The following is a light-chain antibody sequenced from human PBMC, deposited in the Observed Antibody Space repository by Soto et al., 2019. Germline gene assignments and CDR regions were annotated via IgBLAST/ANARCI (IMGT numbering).Light chain of an antibody. Sequence: EIVLMQSPGTLSLSPGEGATLSCRASQSVNSNYLAWYQQKPGQAPTVLIFDTSSRATGVPDRFSGSGSGTDFTLTISRLEPDDFAVYYCQQYGSAQFTFGPGTKVNIK. CDR1: QSVNSNY. J-gene: IGKJ3*01. CDR2: DTS. V-gene: IGKV3-20*01. CDR3: QQYGSAQFT.